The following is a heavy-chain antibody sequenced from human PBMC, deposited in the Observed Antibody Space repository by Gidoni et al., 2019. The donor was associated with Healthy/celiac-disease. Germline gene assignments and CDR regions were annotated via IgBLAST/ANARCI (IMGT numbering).Heavy chain of an antibody. Sequence: EVQLLESGGGLVQPGGSLRLSCAASGFTFSSYAMSWVRQAPGKGLEWVSAISGSGGSTYYADSVKGRFTISRDNSKNTLYLQMNSLRAEDTAVYYCAKDLVGYYGSGSYIDYWGQGTLVTVSS. CDR1: GFTFSSYA. V-gene: IGHV3-23*01. D-gene: IGHD3-10*01. CDR2: ISGSGGST. CDR3: AKDLVGYYGSGSYIDY. J-gene: IGHJ4*02.